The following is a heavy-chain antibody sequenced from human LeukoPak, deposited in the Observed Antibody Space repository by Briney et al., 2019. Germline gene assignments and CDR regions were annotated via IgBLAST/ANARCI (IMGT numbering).Heavy chain of an antibody. V-gene: IGHV3-30*18. CDR1: GFTFSSYG. Sequence: GGSLRLSCAASGFTFSSYGMPWVRQAPGKGLEWVAVISYDGSNKYYADSVKGRFTISRDNSKNTLYLQMNSLRAEDTAVYYCAKDLAGTRYTYYFDYWGQGTLVTVSS. J-gene: IGHJ4*02. D-gene: IGHD1-1*01. CDR3: AKDLAGTRYTYYFDY. CDR2: ISYDGSNK.